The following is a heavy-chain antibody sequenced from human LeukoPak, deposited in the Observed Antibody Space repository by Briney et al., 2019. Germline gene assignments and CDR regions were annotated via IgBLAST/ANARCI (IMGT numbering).Heavy chain of an antibody. CDR3: AKDMGYCSGGSCYFPFDF. Sequence: GGSLRLSCAASGFIFSSYGMHWVRQAPGKGLEWVAVISFDGYNNYYADSVKGRFTISRDNSKNTLYLQMNSLRAEDTAVYYCAKDMGYCSGGSCYFPFDFWGQGTLVTVSS. CDR1: GFIFSSYG. CDR2: ISFDGYNN. D-gene: IGHD2-15*01. V-gene: IGHV3-30*18. J-gene: IGHJ4*02.